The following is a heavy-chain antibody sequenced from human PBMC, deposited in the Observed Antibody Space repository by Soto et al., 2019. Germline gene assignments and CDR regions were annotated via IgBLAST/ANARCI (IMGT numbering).Heavy chain of an antibody. V-gene: IGHV4-61*01. CDR1: GGSVSSGSYY. CDR2: IYYSGST. Sequence: QVQLQESGPGLVKPSETLSLTCTVSGGSVSSGSYYWSWIRQPPGKGLEWIGYIYYSGSTNYNPSLKRRVTISVDTSKNQFSLKLSSVTAADTAVYYCARVNALYCGGDCPSFDYWGQGTLVTVSS. D-gene: IGHD2-21*02. CDR3: ARVNALYCGGDCPSFDY. J-gene: IGHJ4*02.